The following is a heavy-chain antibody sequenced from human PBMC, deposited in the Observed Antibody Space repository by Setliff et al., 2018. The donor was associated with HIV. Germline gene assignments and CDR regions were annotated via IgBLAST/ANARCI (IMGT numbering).Heavy chain of an antibody. CDR2: ISWDGDMT. CDR3: AKDGWGYDYVGAYYFDY. J-gene: IGHJ4*02. V-gene: IGHV3-43*01. D-gene: IGHD5-12*01. Sequence: GGSLRLSCAASGFTFDDYTMHWVRQAPGKGLEWVSLISWDGDMTYYADSVKGRFTISRDNSKNSLYLQMNSLTTEDTGLYYCAKDGWGYDYVGAYYFDYWGQGTPVTV. CDR1: GFTFDDYT.